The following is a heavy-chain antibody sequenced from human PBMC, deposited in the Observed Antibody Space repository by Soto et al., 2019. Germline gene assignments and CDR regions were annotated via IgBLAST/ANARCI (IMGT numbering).Heavy chain of an antibody. Sequence: WESLKISFRSSGYNFSLYWISWVRQVPGKGLEWMGRIDPSDSYSNYNPSFQGHVTISADKSISTAYLQWSSLKASDTAMYFCARHTPSTSGGWTYWGQGTLVTVSS. CDR2: IDPSDSYS. V-gene: IGHV5-10-1*01. CDR3: ARHTPSTSGGWTY. CDR1: GYNFSLYW. D-gene: IGHD2-2*01. J-gene: IGHJ4*02.